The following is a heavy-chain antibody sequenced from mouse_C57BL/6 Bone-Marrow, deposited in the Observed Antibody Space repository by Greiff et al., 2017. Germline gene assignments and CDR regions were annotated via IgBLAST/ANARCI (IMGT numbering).Heavy chain of an antibody. D-gene: IGHD4-1*01. CDR2: IDPSDSYT. V-gene: IGHV1-69*01. CDR1: GYTFTSYW. J-gene: IGHJ2*01. Sequence: QVHVKQPGAELVMPGASVKLSCKASGYTFTSYWMHWVKQRPGQGLEWIGEIDPSDSYTNYNQKFKGKSTLTVDKSSSTAYMQLSSLTSEASAVYYCAREGDWEVGFDYWGQGNTLTVSS. CDR3: AREGDWEVGFDY.